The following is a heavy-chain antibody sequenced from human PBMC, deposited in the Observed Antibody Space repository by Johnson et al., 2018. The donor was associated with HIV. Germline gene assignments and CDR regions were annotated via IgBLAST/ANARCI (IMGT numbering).Heavy chain of an antibody. V-gene: IGHV3-30*03. J-gene: IGHJ3*02. Sequence: QVLLVESGGGVVQPGRSLRLSCAASGFSFGTYAMHWVRQAPGKGLEWVAVISHDGYNEDYGDSVKGRFTISRDNSKNRLYLQMNSLRAEDQAGYYFTTGTGYYYGSGSYSHAFDIWGLGTMVTVSS. CDR1: GFSFGTYA. CDR2: ISHDGYNE. D-gene: IGHD3-10*01. CDR3: TTGTGYYYGSGSYSHAFDI.